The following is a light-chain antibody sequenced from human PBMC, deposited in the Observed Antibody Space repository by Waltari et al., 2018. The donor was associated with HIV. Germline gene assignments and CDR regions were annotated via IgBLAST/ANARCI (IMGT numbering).Light chain of an antibody. V-gene: IGLV2-8*01. CDR1: RSDVGNYAY. CDR3: TSYGGRNNRVL. CDR2: EVN. Sequence: QSALTQPPSASGSPEQSVTISCTGTRSDVGNYAYVSWYQQHPGKAPKLLIYEVNKRPAGVPARFSGSKSGDTASLTFAGLQAEDEADYYCTSYGGRNNRVLFGGGTRLTVL. J-gene: IGLJ3*02.